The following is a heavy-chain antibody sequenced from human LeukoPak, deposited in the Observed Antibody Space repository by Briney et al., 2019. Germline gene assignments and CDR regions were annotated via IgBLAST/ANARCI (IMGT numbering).Heavy chain of an antibody. Sequence: GGSLRLSCAASGFTFSQYSINWVRQAPGKGLEWVAVIWYDGSDQRLIDSVKGRFTVSRDNSKNTLWLQMNSLRAEDTAVYYCARDRNWASQSWYLDLWGRGTLVTVSS. V-gene: IGHV3-33*08. CDR3: ARDRNWASQSWYLDL. D-gene: IGHD7-27*01. CDR1: GFTFSQYS. CDR2: IWYDGSDQ. J-gene: IGHJ2*01.